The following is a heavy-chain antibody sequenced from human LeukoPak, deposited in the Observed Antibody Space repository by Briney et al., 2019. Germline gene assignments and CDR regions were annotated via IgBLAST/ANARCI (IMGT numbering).Heavy chain of an antibody. CDR3: ARLPSVLAPLDY. CDR1: GGSISSYY. Sequence: SETLSLTCTVSGGSISSYYWSWIRQPPGKGLECIGYIYYSGSTNYNPSLKSRVTISVDTFKNQFSLKLSSVTAADTAVYYRARLPSVLAPLDYWGQGTLVTVSS. V-gene: IGHV4-59*01. J-gene: IGHJ4*02. CDR2: IYYSGST. D-gene: IGHD2-8*02.